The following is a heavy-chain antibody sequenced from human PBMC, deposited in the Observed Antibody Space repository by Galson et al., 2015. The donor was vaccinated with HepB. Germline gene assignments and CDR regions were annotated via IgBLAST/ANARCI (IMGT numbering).Heavy chain of an antibody. CDR1: GASITSHY. Sequence: TLSLTCTVSGASITSHYWSWIRQPPGKGLEYIGFISYRGTTNYSPSLKNRVTISLDTSNNLFSLRLTSVTAADTAVYFCARGATYAAGDNCGQGTLVTVSS. CDR3: ARGATYAAGDN. V-gene: IGHV4-59*11. J-gene: IGHJ4*02. D-gene: IGHD5-18*01. CDR2: ISYRGTT.